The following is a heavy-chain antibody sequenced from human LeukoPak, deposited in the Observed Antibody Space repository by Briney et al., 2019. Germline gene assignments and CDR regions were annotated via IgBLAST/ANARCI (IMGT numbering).Heavy chain of an antibody. D-gene: IGHD1-26*01. V-gene: IGHV1-2*02. Sequence: ASVTVSCKASGYTFTGYYMHWVRQAPGQGLEWMGWINPNSGGTNYAQKLQGRVTMTTDTSTSTAYMELRSLRSDDTAVYYCARFWWELDAFDIWGQGTMVTVSS. CDR1: GYTFTGYY. J-gene: IGHJ3*02. CDR3: ARFWWELDAFDI. CDR2: INPNSGGT.